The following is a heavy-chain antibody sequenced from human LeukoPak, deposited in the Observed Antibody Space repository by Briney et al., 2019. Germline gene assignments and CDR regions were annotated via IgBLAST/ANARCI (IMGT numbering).Heavy chain of an antibody. CDR3: ARDYYNNYDVGF. Sequence: GGSLRLSCAASGFTFSDYAMHWVRQAPGKGLEWVTLISYDGTNKYYADSVKGRFTISRDNSKNTLYLQLNSLRTEDTAVYYCARDYYNNYDVGFWGQGTLVTVSS. V-gene: IGHV3-30-3*01. CDR2: ISYDGTNK. CDR1: GFTFSDYA. J-gene: IGHJ4*02. D-gene: IGHD4-11*01.